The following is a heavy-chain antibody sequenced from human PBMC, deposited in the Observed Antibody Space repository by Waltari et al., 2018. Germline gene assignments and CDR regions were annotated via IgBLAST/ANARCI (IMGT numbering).Heavy chain of an antibody. CDR2: IIPIFGTA. D-gene: IGHD2-15*01. CDR3: AVVAATPDYYYYGMDV. J-gene: IGHJ6*02. CDR1: GGTFSSYA. V-gene: IGHV1-69*08. Sequence: QVQLVQSGAEVKKPGSSVKVSCKASGGTFSSYAISGVRQAPGQGLEWMGRIIPIFGTANYAQKFQGRVTITADKSTSTAYMELSSLRSEDTAVYYCAVVAATPDYYYYGMDVWGQGTTVTVSS.